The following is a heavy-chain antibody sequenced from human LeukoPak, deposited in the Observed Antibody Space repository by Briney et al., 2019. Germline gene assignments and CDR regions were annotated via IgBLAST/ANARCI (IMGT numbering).Heavy chain of an antibody. CDR3: ARGLNDYGDYVLGY. V-gene: IGHV3-33*01. CDR2: IWYDGSHT. D-gene: IGHD4-17*01. J-gene: IGHJ4*02. CDR1: GFTFSHYG. Sequence: GRSLRLSCAASGFTFSHYGMRWVRQAPGKGLEWVAVIWYDGSHTYYADSVKGRFTISRDNSKDTLYLQMNSLRAEDAAVYYCARGLNDYGDYVLGYWGQGTLVTVSS.